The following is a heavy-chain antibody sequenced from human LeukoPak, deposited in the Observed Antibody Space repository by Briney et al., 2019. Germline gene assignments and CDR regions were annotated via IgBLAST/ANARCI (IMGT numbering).Heavy chain of an antibody. V-gene: IGHV1-3*01. CDR3: ARAQGGYDFAAFDI. D-gene: IGHD5-12*01. J-gene: IGHJ3*02. CDR1: GYTFNTYA. Sequence: ASVKVSCKASGYTFNTYAIHWVRQAPGQRPEWMGWINAGNGNTKSSQKFQGRVTLTRDKSASTAYMELSSLTSEDTAVYYCARAQGGYDFAAFDIWGQGTVVIVPS. CDR2: INAGNGNT.